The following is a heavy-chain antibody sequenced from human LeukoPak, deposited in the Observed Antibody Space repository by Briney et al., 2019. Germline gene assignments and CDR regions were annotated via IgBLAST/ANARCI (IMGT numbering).Heavy chain of an antibody. Sequence: PGGSLRLSCAASGFTFSSYAMSWVRQAPGKGLEWVSAISGSGGSTYYADSVKGRFTISRDNSKNTLYLQMNSLRAEDTAVYYCAKDYCSGCSCYPADWFDPWGQGTPVTVSS. CDR2: ISGSGGST. D-gene: IGHD2-15*01. CDR3: AKDYCSGCSCYPADWFDP. CDR1: GFTFSSYA. V-gene: IGHV3-23*01. J-gene: IGHJ5*02.